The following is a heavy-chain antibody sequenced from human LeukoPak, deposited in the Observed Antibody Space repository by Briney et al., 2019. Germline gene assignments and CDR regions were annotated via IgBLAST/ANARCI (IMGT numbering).Heavy chain of an antibody. J-gene: IGHJ4*02. CDR2: ISSSSSTI. D-gene: IGHD3-9*01. CDR1: GFTFSSYS. Sequence: GGSLRLSCAASGFTFSSYSMNWVRQAPGKGLEWVSYISSSSSTIYYADSVKGRFTISRDNAKNSLYLQMNSLRAEDTAVYYCARGGFVLRYFDWLSDWGQGTLVTVPS. CDR3: ARGGFVLRYFDWLSD. V-gene: IGHV3-48*01.